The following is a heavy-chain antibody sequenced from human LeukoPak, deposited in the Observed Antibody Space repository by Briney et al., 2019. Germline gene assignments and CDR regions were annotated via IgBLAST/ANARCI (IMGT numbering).Heavy chain of an antibody. CDR1: GYTFTGYY. Sequence: ASVKVSCKASGYTFTGYYMHWVRQAPGQGLEWMGWINPNSGGTNYAQKFQGRVTMTRDTSISTAYMELSRLRSDDTAVYYCATGRYSSGYYFPDYWGQGTLVTVSS. J-gene: IGHJ4*02. CDR2: INPNSGGT. D-gene: IGHD3-22*01. V-gene: IGHV1-2*02. CDR3: ATGRYSSGYYFPDY.